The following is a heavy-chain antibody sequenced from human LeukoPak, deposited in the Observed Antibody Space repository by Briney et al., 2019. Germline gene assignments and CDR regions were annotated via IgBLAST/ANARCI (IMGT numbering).Heavy chain of an antibody. Sequence: SETLSLTCTVSGGSISSGSYYWGWIRQPPGKGLEWIGSTHYGGSTYYNPSLKSRVTISVDTSKNQFSLKLSSVTAADTAVYYCARIGKRYCSSTSCYYAVVPNHMDVWGKGTTVTVSS. CDR1: GGSISSGSYY. J-gene: IGHJ6*03. CDR3: ARIGKRYCSSTSCYYAVVPNHMDV. D-gene: IGHD2-2*01. V-gene: IGHV4-39*07. CDR2: THYGGST.